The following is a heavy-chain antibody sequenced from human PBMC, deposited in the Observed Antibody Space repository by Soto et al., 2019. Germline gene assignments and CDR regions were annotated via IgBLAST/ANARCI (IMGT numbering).Heavy chain of an antibody. CDR2: IYPGDSDT. D-gene: IGHD2-15*01. CDR3: ARLDCSGGSCRRQGWFDP. J-gene: IGHJ5*02. Sequence: LGESLKISCKGSGYSFTSYWIGWVRQMPGKGLEWMGIIYPGDSDTRYSPSFQGQVTISADKSISTAYLQWSSLKASDTAMYYCARLDCSGGSCRRQGWFDPWGQGTLVTVSS. CDR1: GYSFTSYW. V-gene: IGHV5-51*01.